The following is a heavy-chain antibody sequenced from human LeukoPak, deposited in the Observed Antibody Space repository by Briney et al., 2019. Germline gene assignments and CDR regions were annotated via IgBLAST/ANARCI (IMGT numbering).Heavy chain of an antibody. CDR3: ARLYGSGKKGYFDY. Sequence: GGSLRLSCAASGFTFSSYWMSWVRQAPGKGLEWVANIKQDGSEKYYVDSEKGRFTISRDNAKNSLYLQMNSLRAEDTAVYYCARLYGSGKKGYFDYWGQGTLVTVSS. D-gene: IGHD3-10*01. J-gene: IGHJ4*02. CDR2: IKQDGSEK. V-gene: IGHV3-7*01. CDR1: GFTFSSYW.